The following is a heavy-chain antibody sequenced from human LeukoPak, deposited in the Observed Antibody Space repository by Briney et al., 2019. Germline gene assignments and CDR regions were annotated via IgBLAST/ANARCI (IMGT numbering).Heavy chain of an antibody. D-gene: IGHD5-12*01. J-gene: IGHJ6*03. CDR1: GYTFSTSG. V-gene: IGHV1-18*01. CDR3: ARDHRLPYYMDV. Sequence: GASVKVSCKASGYTFSTSGISWVRQAPGQGLEWMGWISVYNGNTNYAQKLQGRVTMTTDTSTSTAYMELRSLRSDDTAVYYCARDHRLPYYMDVWGKGTTVTISS. CDR2: ISVYNGNT.